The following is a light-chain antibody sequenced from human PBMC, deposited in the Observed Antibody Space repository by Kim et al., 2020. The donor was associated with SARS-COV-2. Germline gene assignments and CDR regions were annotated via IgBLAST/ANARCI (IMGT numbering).Light chain of an antibody. V-gene: IGKV1-27*01. CDR2: AAS. CDR1: QGISTY. J-gene: IGKJ1*01. CDR3: QEYNSAPRT. Sequence: SASVGDRVTITCRASQGISTYLAWYQQKPGKVPILLIYAASILQSGVPSRFVGSGSGTDFTLTISSLQPEDVATYYCQEYNSAPRTIGQGTKVDIK.